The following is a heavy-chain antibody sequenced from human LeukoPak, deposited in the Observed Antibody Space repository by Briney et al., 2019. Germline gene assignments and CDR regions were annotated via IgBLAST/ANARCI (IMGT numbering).Heavy chain of an antibody. CDR2: MNPNSGNT. V-gene: IGHV1-8*01. Sequence: RVASVKVSCKASGYTFTSYDINWVRQATGQGLEWMGWMNPNSGNTGYAQKFQGRVTMTRNTSISTAYMELSSLRSEDTAVYYCARVGGTMVRDILLYSWYMDVWGKGTTVTISS. CDR3: ARVGGTMVRDILLYSWYMDV. J-gene: IGHJ6*03. D-gene: IGHD3-10*01. CDR1: GYTFTSYD.